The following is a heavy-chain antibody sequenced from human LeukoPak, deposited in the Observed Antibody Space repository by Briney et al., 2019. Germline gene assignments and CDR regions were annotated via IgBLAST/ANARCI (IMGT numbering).Heavy chain of an antibody. D-gene: IGHD2-8*02. CDR1: GDSISSHF. CDR2: IYTSGIT. CDR3: ARSGAFLREGFDY. V-gene: IGHV4-4*07. J-gene: IGHJ4*02. Sequence: SETLSLTCTVSGDSISSHFWTWIRQPAGKGLEWIGRIYTSGITNNNPSLTSRVTMSVDTSKNQFSLKLTSVTAADTAAYYCARSGAFLREGFDYWGQGTLVTVSS.